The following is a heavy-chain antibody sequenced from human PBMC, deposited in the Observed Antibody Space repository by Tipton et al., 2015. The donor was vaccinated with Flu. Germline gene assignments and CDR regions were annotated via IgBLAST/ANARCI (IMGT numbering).Heavy chain of an antibody. D-gene: IGHD5-24*01. CDR3: ARPRRDGYNFWFDP. V-gene: IGHV4-39*01. CDR2: VHHSGSA. CDR1: GGSISTSSYY. J-gene: IGHJ5*02. Sequence: TLSLTCTVSGGSISTSSYYWGWIRQPPGKGLEWIGHVHHSGSASYNPSLKSRVTISVDSSKNQFSPRLSSVTAADTAVYYCARPRRDGYNFWFDPWGQGTLVTVSS.